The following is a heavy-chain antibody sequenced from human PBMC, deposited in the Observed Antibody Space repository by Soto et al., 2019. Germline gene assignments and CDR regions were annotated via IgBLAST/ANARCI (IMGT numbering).Heavy chain of an antibody. CDR1: GGSIGSGSYY. V-gene: IGHV4-39*01. Sequence: SXTLSLTCTVSGGSIGSGSYYWGSTRQPPGKGLERTGXIIYSXDIMYNTSLQXXLTLFVDXXKNPSSLKLSSVPPADPPVYYCVRHAQWIIRAYWGQGSLVTVSS. D-gene: IGHD5-12*01. CDR3: VRHAQWIIRAY. J-gene: IGHJ4*02. CDR2: IIYSXDI.